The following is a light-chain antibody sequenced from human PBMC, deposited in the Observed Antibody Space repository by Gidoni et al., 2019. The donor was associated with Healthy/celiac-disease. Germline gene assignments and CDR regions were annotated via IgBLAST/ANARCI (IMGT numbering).Light chain of an antibody. J-gene: IGKJ4*01. CDR3: QQFNSYPRLT. CDR2: DAS. CDR1: QGSSSA. V-gene: IGKV1-13*02. Sequence: AIQLTQSPSSLSASVGDRVTITCRASQGSSSALAWYQQKPGKAPKLLIYDASSLESGVPSRFSGSGSGTDFTLTISSLQPEDFATYYCQQFNSYPRLTFGGGTKVEIK.